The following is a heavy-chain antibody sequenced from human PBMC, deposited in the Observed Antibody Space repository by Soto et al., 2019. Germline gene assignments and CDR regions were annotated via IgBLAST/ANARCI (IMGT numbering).Heavy chain of an antibody. Sequence: QVQLQQWGAGLSKPSETLSLTCAVYGGSFSGYFWGWIRQPPGEGLEWIGEINHSGSTNYNPSLKIRVTISVDTSKNEFSLKLNSVTAADTAVYYCARGRNGDFWSDDSTGYFFEYWGQGTLVTVSS. CDR2: INHSGST. CDR3: ARGRNGDFWSDDSTGYFFEY. CDR1: GGSFSGYF. V-gene: IGHV4-34*02. D-gene: IGHD3-3*01. J-gene: IGHJ4*02.